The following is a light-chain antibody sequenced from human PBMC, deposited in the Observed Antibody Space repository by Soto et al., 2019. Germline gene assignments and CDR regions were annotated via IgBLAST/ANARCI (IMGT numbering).Light chain of an antibody. J-gene: IGKJ5*01. V-gene: IGKV1-39*01. CDR1: QTINNF. CDR2: GAS. CDR3: QQHFHTPPA. Sequence: DIQMTQSPSSLSASVGDRVTITCRASQTINNFLNWYQQKPGKAPNLLIHGASTLQSGVPSRFTGSGSGTYFTLTISSLQPEEFATYYCQQHFHTPPAFGQGTRREIK.